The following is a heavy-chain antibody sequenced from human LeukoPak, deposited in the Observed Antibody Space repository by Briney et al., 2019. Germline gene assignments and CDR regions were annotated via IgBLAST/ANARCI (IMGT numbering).Heavy chain of an antibody. V-gene: IGHV1-69*04. D-gene: IGHD4-17*01. Sequence: SVTVSCKSSGYTFSTHGVTWVRQAPGQGLEWMGRIIPILGIANYAQKFQGRVTITADKSTSTAYMELSSLRSEDTAVYYCARDGVYGDYGYWGQGTLVTVSS. CDR2: IIPILGIA. CDR3: ARDGVYGDYGY. J-gene: IGHJ4*02. CDR1: GYTFSTHG.